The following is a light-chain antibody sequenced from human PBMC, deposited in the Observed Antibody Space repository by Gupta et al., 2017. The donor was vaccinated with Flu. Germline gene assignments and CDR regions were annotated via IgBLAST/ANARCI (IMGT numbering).Light chain of an antibody. J-gene: IGKJ4*01. CDR3: QQSDSPSRS. V-gene: IGKV1-39*01. Sequence: DIQMTQSPSSLSASVGDRVTITCRAGQNIGTYLSWYQQRPGKAPKLLIYVASTLQTGVPSRFSGSGSGTNFALTISSLQPEDFGTYYCQQSDSPSRSFDSGTKVEIK. CDR1: QNIGTY. CDR2: VAS.